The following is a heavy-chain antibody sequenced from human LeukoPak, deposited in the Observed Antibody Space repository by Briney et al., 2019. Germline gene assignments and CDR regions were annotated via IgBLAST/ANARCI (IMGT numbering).Heavy chain of an antibody. D-gene: IGHD6-13*01. Sequence: PSETLSLTCTVSGGSISSSSYYWGWIRQPPGKGLEWIGSIYYSGRTYYDPSLKSRVTISVDTSKNQFSLKLSSVTAADTAVYYCARGGIAAAGPLSWDYYYYYMDVWGKGTTVTVSS. J-gene: IGHJ6*03. CDR3: ARGGIAAAGPLSWDYYYYYMDV. CDR2: IYYSGRT. CDR1: GGSISSSSYY. V-gene: IGHV4-39*01.